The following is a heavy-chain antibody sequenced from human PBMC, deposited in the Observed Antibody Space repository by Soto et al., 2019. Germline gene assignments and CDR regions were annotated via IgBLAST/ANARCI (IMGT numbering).Heavy chain of an antibody. D-gene: IGHD6-19*01. CDR3: AKVHSSGWAFDY. V-gene: IGHV3-23*01. J-gene: IGHJ4*02. CDR1: GFTFSSYA. Sequence: EVQLLESGGGLVQPGGSLRLSCAASGFTFSSYAMNWVRQAPGKGLEWVATISGSGGSAYYADFVKGRFTISRDNSKNTLYLQMSSVRAEDPAAYYCAKVHSSGWAFDYWGQGTLVTVSS. CDR2: ISGSGGSA.